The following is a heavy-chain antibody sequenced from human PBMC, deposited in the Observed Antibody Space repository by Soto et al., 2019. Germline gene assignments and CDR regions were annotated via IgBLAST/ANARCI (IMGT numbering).Heavy chain of an antibody. CDR3: ARHVPAAGDYYAMDV. Sequence: QVQLVQSGAEVKKPGSSVKVSCKASGGTFSSYAISWVRQAPGQGLEWMGGIIPIFGTANYAQKFQGRVTSTADEPRSTADMELSSLRSEATAVYYCARHVPAAGDYYAMDVWGQGPTVTVSS. V-gene: IGHV1-69*12. J-gene: IGHJ6*02. CDR2: IIPIFGTA. D-gene: IGHD2-2*01. CDR1: GGTFSSYA.